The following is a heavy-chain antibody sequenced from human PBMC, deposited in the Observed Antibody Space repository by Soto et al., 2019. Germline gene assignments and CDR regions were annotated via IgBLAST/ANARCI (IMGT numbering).Heavy chain of an antibody. V-gene: IGHV3-64D*08. Sequence: PGGSLRLSCAASGFTFSSCGMHWVRQAPGKGLEYVSAISSNGGSTYYADSVKGRFTISRDNSKNTLYLQMSSLRSDDTAVYYCARDHLDTAMVTSDYWGQGTLVTVSS. CDR1: GFTFSSCG. CDR3: ARDHLDTAMVTSDY. CDR2: ISSNGGST. J-gene: IGHJ4*02. D-gene: IGHD5-18*01.